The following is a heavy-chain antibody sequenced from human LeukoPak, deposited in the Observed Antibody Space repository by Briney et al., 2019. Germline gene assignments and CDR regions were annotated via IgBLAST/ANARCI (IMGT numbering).Heavy chain of an antibody. V-gene: IGHV4-34*01. Sequence: PETLSLTCTVSGASVSTYYWSWIRQPPGKGLEWIGEINHSGSTNYNPSLKSRVTISVDTSKNQFSLKLSSVTAADTAVYYCARGITGTYSVDYWGQGTLVTVSS. J-gene: IGHJ4*02. CDR2: INHSGST. CDR3: ARGITGTYSVDY. D-gene: IGHD1-20*01. CDR1: GASVSTYY.